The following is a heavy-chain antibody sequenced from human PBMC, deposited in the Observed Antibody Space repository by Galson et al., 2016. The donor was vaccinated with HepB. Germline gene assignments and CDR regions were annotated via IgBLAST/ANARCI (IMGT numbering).Heavy chain of an antibody. CDR1: GYTFTSYA. V-gene: IGHV1-3*01. Sequence: SVKVSCKASGYTFTSYAMHWVRQAPGQRLEWMGWINAGNGNTKNSQKSQGRVTITRDTSASTAYMELSSLRSEDTAVYYCARAGTLRSGYWYYFDYWGQGTLVTVSS. CDR3: ARAGTLRSGYWYYFDY. D-gene: IGHD3-3*01. J-gene: IGHJ4*02. CDR2: INAGNGNT.